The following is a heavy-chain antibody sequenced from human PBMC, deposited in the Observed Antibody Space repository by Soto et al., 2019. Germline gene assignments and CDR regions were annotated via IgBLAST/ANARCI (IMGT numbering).Heavy chain of an antibody. CDR3: ARDMSPRYDILTGYYYYYYMDV. CDR1: GYTFTSYA. CDR2: INAGNGNT. D-gene: IGHD3-9*01. Sequence: ASVKVSCKASGYTFTSYAMHWVRQAPGQRLEWMGWINAGNGNTKYSQKFQGRVTITRDTSASTAYMELSSLRSEDTAVYYCARDMSPRYDILTGYYYYYYMDVWGKGTTVTV. V-gene: IGHV1-3*01. J-gene: IGHJ6*03.